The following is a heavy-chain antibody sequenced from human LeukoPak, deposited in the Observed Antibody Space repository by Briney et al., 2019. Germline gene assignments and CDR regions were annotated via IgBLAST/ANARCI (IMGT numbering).Heavy chain of an antibody. V-gene: IGHV3-33*01. D-gene: IGHD6-19*01. Sequence: PGRSLRLSCAASGFTFSSYGMHWVRQAPGEGLEWVAVIWYDGSNKYYADSVKGRFTISRDNSKNTLYLQMNSLRAEDTAVYYCARGLAVAEGGMDVWGKGTTVTVSS. CDR3: ARGLAVAEGGMDV. J-gene: IGHJ6*04. CDR1: GFTFSSYG. CDR2: IWYDGSNK.